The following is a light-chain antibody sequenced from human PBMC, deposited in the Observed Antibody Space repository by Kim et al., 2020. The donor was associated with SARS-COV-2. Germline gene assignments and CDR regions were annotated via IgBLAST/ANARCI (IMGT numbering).Light chain of an antibody. CDR2: SNS. J-gene: IGLJ1*01. CDR1: SSNIRNNT. V-gene: IGLV1-44*01. CDR3: AAWDDSLNGYV. Sequence: GQRLTISFSGSSSNIRNNTVNWYQQLPGKAPKLLIYSNSQRPSGVPDRFSGSKSGTSASLAISGLQSEDEADYYCAAWDDSLNGYVFGTGTNVTVL.